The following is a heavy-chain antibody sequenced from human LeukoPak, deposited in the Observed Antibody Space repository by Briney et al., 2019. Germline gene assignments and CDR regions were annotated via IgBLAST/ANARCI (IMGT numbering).Heavy chain of an antibody. CDR2: IIPIFGTA. CDR1: GGTFSSYA. J-gene: IGHJ4*02. CDR3: ARDGLQENIQLGY. V-gene: IGHV1-69*01. D-gene: IGHD5-18*01. Sequence: ASVKVSCKASGGTFSSYAISWVRRAPGQGLEWMGGIIPIFGTANYAQKFQGRVTITADESTSTAYMELSSLRSEDTAVYYCARDGLQENIQLGYWGQGTLVTVSS.